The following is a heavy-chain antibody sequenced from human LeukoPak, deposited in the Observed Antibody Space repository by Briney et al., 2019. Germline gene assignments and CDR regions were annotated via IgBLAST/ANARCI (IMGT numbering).Heavy chain of an antibody. J-gene: IGHJ6*03. CDR2: INHSGST. D-gene: IGHD5-18*01. V-gene: IGHV4-34*01. CDR1: GGSFSGYY. CDR3: ARVGYSYVINDWSRTGLGAYPTKYYYHMDV. Sequence: SETLSLTCAVYGGSFSGYYWSWIRQPPGKGLEWIGEINHSGSTNYNPSPKSRVTKSEDTSKNQFSLKLSSVTAADTAVYFCARVGYSYVINDWSRTGLGAYPTKYYYHMDVWGKGTTVTVSS.